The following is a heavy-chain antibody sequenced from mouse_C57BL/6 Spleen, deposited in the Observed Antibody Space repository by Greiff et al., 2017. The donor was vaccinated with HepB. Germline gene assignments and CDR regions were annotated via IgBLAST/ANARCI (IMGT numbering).Heavy chain of an antibody. V-gene: IGHV1-64*01. Sequence: QVQLQQPGAELVKPGASVKLSCKASGYTFTSYWMHWVKQRPGQGLEWIGMIHPNSGSTNYNEKFKSKATLTVDKSSSTAYMQLSSLTSEDSAVYYCAREGLTFYWYFDVWGTGTTVTVSS. J-gene: IGHJ1*03. D-gene: IGHD4-1*01. CDR2: IHPNSGST. CDR1: GYTFTSYW. CDR3: AREGLTFYWYFDV.